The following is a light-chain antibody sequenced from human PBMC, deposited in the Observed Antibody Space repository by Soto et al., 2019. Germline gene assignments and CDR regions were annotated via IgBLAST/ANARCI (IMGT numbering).Light chain of an antibody. V-gene: IGLV2-14*01. J-gene: IGLJ1*01. CDR3: SSYTSSSTSDV. CDR1: SSDVGGYNY. Sequence: QSALTQPASVSGSPGQSITISCTGTSSDVGGYNYVSWYQQHPGKAPKLMIFEVSNRPSGVSNRFSGSKSGNTASLTISGLQAEDEADYYCSSYTSSSTSDVFATGTKVTVL. CDR2: EVS.